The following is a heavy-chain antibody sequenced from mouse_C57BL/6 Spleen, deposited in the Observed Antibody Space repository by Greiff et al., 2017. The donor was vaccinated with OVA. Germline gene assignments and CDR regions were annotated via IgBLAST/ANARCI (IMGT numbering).Heavy chain of an antibody. J-gene: IGHJ2*01. D-gene: IGHD2-1*01. CDR3: ARGGNYEGYFDY. CDR1: GYTFTDYY. CDR2: INPNNGGT. V-gene: IGHV1-26*01. Sequence: VQLQQSGPELVKPGASVKISCKASGYTFTDYYMNWVKQSHGKSLEWIGDINPNNGGTSYNQKFKGKATLTVDKSSSTAYMELRSLTSEDSAVYYCARGGNYEGYFDYWGQGTTLTVSS.